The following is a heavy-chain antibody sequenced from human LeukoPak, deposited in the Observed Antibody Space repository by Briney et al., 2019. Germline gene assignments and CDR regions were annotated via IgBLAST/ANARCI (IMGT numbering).Heavy chain of an antibody. V-gene: IGHV1-8*01. CDR1: GYTFTSYD. D-gene: IGHD5-18*01. Sequence: ASVKVFCXASGYTFTSYDINWVRQATGQGLEWMGWMNPNSGNTGYAQKFQGRVTMTRNTSISTAYMELSSLRSEDTAVYYCARGADTAHRDAFDIWGQGTMVTVSS. J-gene: IGHJ3*02. CDR2: MNPNSGNT. CDR3: ARGADTAHRDAFDI.